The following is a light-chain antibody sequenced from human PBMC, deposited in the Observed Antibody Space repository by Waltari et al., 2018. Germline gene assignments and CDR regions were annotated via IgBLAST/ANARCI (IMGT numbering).Light chain of an antibody. CDR3: SSYTTSSAPGV. CDR1: SRDVGGYNV. CDR2: DVN. Sequence: QSALTQPRSVSGSPGQSVTISCTGTSRDVGGYNVVSWYQQYPGKAPNLVIYDVNKRPSGVPDRFSGSKSGNTASLIISGLQTEDEADYYCSSYTTSSAPGVFGTGTRVTVL. V-gene: IGLV2-11*01. J-gene: IGLJ1*01.